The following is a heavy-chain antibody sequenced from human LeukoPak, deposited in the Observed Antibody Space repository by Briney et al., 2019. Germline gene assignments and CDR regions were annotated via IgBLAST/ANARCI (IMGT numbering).Heavy chain of an antibody. CDR1: GFTFSSYA. J-gene: IGHJ1*01. CDR2: ISGSGGST. D-gene: IGHD3-3*01. V-gene: IGHV3-23*01. CDR3: AKSPRTGFWSEYFQH. Sequence: GGSLRLSCAASGFTFSSYAMSWVRQAPGNGLEWVSAISGSGGSTYYADSVKGRFTISRDNSKNTLYLQMNSLRAEDTAVYYCAKSPRTGFWSEYFQHWGQGTLVTVSS.